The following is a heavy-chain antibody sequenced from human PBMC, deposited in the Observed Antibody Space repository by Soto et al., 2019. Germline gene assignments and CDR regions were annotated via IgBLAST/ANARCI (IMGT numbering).Heavy chain of an antibody. Sequence: EVQLVESGGGLVQPGGSLRLSCAASGFTFGSYWMHWVRQPPGKGLVWVSRINGDGSSLYYADSVKGRLTISRDSAKNTLYLQINSLRDEDTGVYYCARGATGYGNFDYWGQGTLVTVSS. V-gene: IGHV3-74*01. J-gene: IGHJ4*02. CDR3: ARGATGYGNFDY. CDR1: GFTFGSYW. CDR2: INGDGSSL. D-gene: IGHD5-12*01.